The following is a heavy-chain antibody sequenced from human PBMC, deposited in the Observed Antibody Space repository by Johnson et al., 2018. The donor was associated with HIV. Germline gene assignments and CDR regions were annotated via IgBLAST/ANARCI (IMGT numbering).Heavy chain of an antibody. CDR3: ARDRSKGGAFDI. CDR2: IGTAGDT. V-gene: IGHV3-13*01. Sequence: VQLVESGGGLVQPGGSLRLSCAASGFTFSSSDMHWVRQATGKGLEWVSAIGTAGDTYYPGSVTGRFTISRENAKNSLYLQMNSLRAGDTAVYYCARDRSKGGAFDIWGQGTMVTVSS. CDR1: GFTFSSSD. J-gene: IGHJ3*02. D-gene: IGHD2/OR15-2a*01.